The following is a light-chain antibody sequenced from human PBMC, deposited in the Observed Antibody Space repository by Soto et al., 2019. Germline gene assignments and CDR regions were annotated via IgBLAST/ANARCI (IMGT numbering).Light chain of an antibody. CDR3: AAWDDSLSGVV. Sequence: QSALTQPASVSGSPGQSITISCTGTRSDVGGYNFVSWFQQHPGKAPKLLIYSNNQRPSGVPDRFSGSKSGTSASLAISGLRSEDEADYYCAAWDDSLSGVVFGGGTKLTVL. V-gene: IGLV1-47*02. J-gene: IGLJ2*01. CDR1: RSDVGGYNF. CDR2: SNN.